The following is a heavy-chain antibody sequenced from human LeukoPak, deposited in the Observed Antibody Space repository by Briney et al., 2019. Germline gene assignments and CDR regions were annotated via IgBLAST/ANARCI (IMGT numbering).Heavy chain of an antibody. J-gene: IGHJ4*02. Sequence: PGGSLRLSCAASGFTFSSYEMNWVRQAPGKGLEWVSAISGSGGSTYYADSVKGRFTISRDNSKNTLYLQMNSLRAEDTAVYYCAKDYYDSSGYYPIDYWGQGTLVTVSS. D-gene: IGHD3-22*01. CDR3: AKDYYDSSGYYPIDY. V-gene: IGHV3-23*01. CDR1: GFTFSSYE. CDR2: ISGSGGST.